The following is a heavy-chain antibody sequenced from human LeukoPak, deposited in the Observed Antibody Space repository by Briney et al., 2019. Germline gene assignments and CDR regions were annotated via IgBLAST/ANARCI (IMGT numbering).Heavy chain of an antibody. J-gene: IGHJ3*02. V-gene: IGHV1-46*01. CDR3: ARGRSLDTAMVDTDAFDI. CDR1: GYTLTSYY. D-gene: IGHD5-18*01. Sequence: ASVKVSCKASGYTLTSYYMHWVRQAPGQGLEWMGIINPSGGSTSYAQKFQGRVTMTRDTSTSTVYMELSSLRSEDTAVYYCARGRSLDTAMVDTDAFDIWGQGTMVTVSS. CDR2: INPSGGST.